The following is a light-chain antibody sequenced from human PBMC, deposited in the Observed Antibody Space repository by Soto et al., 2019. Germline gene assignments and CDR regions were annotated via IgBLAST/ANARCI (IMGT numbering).Light chain of an antibody. J-gene: IGKJ5*01. CDR1: QGISSY. CDR2: AAS. V-gene: IGKV1-27*01. Sequence: DIQMPQSPSSLSASVGDRVTIACRASQGISSYLAWYQQKLGKVPKLLISAASTLQSGVPSRFSGSGSGTDFTLTISSLQPEDVATYYCQKCSSVITFGQGTRLEIK. CDR3: QKCSSVIT.